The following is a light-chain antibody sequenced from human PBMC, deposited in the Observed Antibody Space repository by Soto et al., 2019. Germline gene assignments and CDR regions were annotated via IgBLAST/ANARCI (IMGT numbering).Light chain of an antibody. CDR1: HRVSSY. CDR2: DAS. Sequence: EIVLTQSPGTLSLSPGEGVTLSCRASHRVSSYLAWYQQKPGQAPRLLIYDASNRATGIPARFSGSGSGTDFTLTISSLQPEDFATYYCPQLNSYPIPFGPGRRPE. CDR3: PQLNSYPIP. J-gene: IGKJ5*01. V-gene: IGKV3-11*01.